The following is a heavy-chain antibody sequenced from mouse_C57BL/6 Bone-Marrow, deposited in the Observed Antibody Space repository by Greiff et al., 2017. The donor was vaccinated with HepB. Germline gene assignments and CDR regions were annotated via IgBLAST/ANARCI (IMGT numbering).Heavy chain of an antibody. CDR2: IDPSDSYT. J-gene: IGHJ3*01. V-gene: IGHV1-69*01. CDR1: GYTFTSYW. Sequence: QVQLQQPGAELVMPGASVKLSCKASGYTFTSYWMHWVKQRPGPGLEWIGEIDPSDSYTTYNQKFKGKSTLTVDKSSSTAYMQLSSLTSEDSAVYYCARSWDSWFAYWGQGTLVTVSA. CDR3: ARSWDSWFAY. D-gene: IGHD4-1*01.